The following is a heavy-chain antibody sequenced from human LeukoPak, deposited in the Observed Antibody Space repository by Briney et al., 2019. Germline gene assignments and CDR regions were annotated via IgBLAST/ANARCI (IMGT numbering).Heavy chain of an antibody. CDR3: AKDADTATIIYWYFDL. CDR2: IYRDDST. V-gene: IGHV3-66*02. CDR1: GFTVSSTY. J-gene: IGHJ2*01. Sequence: PGGSLRLSCAASGFTVSSTYMSWVRQAPGKGLEWVSAIYRDDSTHYADSVKGRFTISRDNSKNTLYLQLNSLRTEDTAVYYCAKDADTATIIYWYFDLWGRGTLVTVSS. D-gene: IGHD5-18*01.